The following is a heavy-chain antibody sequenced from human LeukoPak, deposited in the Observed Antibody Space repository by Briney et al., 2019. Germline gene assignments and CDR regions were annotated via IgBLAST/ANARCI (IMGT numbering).Heavy chain of an antibody. V-gene: IGHV4-39*01. D-gene: IGHD4-11*01. CDR1: GGSINSSRYF. J-gene: IGHJ6*03. Sequence: SDTLSLTCTVSGGSINSSRYFWVWIRQPPGKGLEWIGSIYYSGDIHYNPSLRSRVTISVDTSKNQFSLRMPSMTAADTSFYYCATGSMTTRYYYYFHMDVWGTGTTVTVSS. CDR3: ATGSMTTRYYYYFHMDV. CDR2: IYYSGDI.